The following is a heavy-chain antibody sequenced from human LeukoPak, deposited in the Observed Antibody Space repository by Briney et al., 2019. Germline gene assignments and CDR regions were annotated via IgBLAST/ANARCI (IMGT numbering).Heavy chain of an antibody. V-gene: IGHV3-74*01. CDR3: ASRLPYDRSSY. CDR2: ISSDGSST. CDR1: GFTFSGYA. J-gene: IGHJ4*02. Sequence: PGGSLRLSCAASGFTFSGYAMSWVRQAPGKGLVWVSRISSDGSSTDYADSVKGRFTISRDNAKNTLYLQMNSLRAEDTAVYNGASRLPYDRSSYWGQGTLVTVSS. D-gene: IGHD3-22*01.